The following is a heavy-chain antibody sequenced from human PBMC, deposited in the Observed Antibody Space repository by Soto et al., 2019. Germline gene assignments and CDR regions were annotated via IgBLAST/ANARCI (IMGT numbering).Heavy chain of an antibody. J-gene: IGHJ6*02. CDR2: ISGHNGKA. CDR3: ARKGYIGNFAMDV. Sequence: QVQLVQSGAEVKQPGASVTVSRKASGYTFKSYDVMWVRKAPGQGLEWMGWISGHNGKADYAENLQGRVIMTTDTSTATASMDLRGLRSDDTAVYYRARKGYIGNFAMDVWGQGTTVTVSS. V-gene: IGHV1-18*04. CDR1: GYTFKSYD. D-gene: IGHD5-12*01.